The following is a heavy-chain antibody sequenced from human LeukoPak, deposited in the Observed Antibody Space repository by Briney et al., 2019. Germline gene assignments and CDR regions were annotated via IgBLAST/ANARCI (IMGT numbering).Heavy chain of an antibody. CDR2: IYYSGST. V-gene: IGHV4-30-4*08. D-gene: IGHD2-2*01. CDR1: GGSISSGDYY. Sequence: SETLSLTCTVSGGSISSGDYYWSWIRQPPGKGLEWIGYIYYSGSTYYNPTLKSRVTISVGTSKNQFSRKLSTVTAADTAVYYCARVIVTAAVVNWCDPWGQGTLVTVSS. CDR3: ARVIVTAAVVNWCDP. J-gene: IGHJ5*02.